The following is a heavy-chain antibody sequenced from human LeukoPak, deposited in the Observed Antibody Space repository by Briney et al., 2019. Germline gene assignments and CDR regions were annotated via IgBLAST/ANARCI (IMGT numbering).Heavy chain of an antibody. J-gene: IGHJ4*02. Sequence: GGSQRLSCAASGFTFSAYGVHWVRQAPGKGLEWLAVIGHDGSFKLYPDSVKGRFTISRDNSKNTLYLQMDSLRVEDTAVYYCARDLGMGKYLDYWGQGTPVTVSS. CDR1: GFTFSAYG. V-gene: IGHV3-33*01. CDR2: IGHDGSFK. D-gene: IGHD1-26*01. CDR3: ARDLGMGKYLDY.